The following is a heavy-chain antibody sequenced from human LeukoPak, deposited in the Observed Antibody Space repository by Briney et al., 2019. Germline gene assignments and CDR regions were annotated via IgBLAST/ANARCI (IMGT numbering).Heavy chain of an antibody. CDR1: GFTFSNFG. CDR3: ATCLSSTSCIPDY. D-gene: IGHD2-2*01. CDR2: ISEDGNNK. Sequence: PGGSLRLSCVASGFTFSNFGMHWVRQAPGKGLEWVAVISEDGNNKYYADSVKGRFTISRDNSKNTLYLQMNSLRAEDTAVYYCATCLSSTSCIPDYWGQGTLVTVSS. J-gene: IGHJ4*02. V-gene: IGHV3-30*03.